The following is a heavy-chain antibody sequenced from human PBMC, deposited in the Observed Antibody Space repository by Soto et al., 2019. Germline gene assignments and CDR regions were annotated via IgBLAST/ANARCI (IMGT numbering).Heavy chain of an antibody. Sequence: PSETLSLTCAVSGCSMSRYYWCWVRQPPGKGLEWIGSIFHSGHSYYNPSLKSRVILSVDTTKNQFSLNLTSAIAGDSAGYYCAREEYRMVDRCPETTLTVS. CDR1: GCSMSRYY. V-gene: IGHV4-38-2*02. CDR3: AREEYRMVD. D-gene: IGHD5-18*01. J-gene: IGHJ6*02. CDR2: IFHSGHS.